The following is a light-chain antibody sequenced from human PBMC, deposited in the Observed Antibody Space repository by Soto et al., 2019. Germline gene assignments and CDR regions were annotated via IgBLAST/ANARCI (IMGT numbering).Light chain of an antibody. J-gene: IGKJ2*01. CDR1: QSISSY. CDR2: AAS. V-gene: IGKV1-39*01. Sequence: DIPMTQSPSSLSASVGDRVTITCRASQSISSYLNWYQQKPGKAPKLLIYAASSLQSGVPSRFRGSRSGTDFTLTTSSLQPEDFATYYCQQSYSTPYTFGQGTKLEIK. CDR3: QQSYSTPYT.